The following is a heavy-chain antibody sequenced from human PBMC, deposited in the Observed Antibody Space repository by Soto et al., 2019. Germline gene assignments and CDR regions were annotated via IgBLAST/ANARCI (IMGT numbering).Heavy chain of an antibody. CDR3: ARSSGWSQVGVYKYGLDV. V-gene: IGHV3-11*06. CDR1: GFTLSDNW. CDR2: ISASGDYT. D-gene: IGHD1-1*01. Sequence: QVQLVESGGGLVKPGGSLRLSCIGSGFTLSDNWMTWIRQAPGKGLEWVSYISASGDYTIYADSLTGRFTISRDNARNSLWLQINSLQADDTAVYYCARSSGWSQVGVYKYGLDVWGQGTTVIVSS. J-gene: IGHJ6*02.